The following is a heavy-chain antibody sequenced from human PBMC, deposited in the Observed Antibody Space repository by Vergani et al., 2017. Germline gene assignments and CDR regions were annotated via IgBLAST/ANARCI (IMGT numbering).Heavy chain of an antibody. CDR2: MDYSGST. CDR3: AGERGACRAAYCHSYDV. CDR1: GDSVISTDYH. Sequence: QVQLQESGPGLVKPSETLSLTCTVSGDSVISTDYHWGWIRQPPGKGLDWIGSMDYSGSTSYNPSLESRISISFETPQNQFSLRLTSVTAAHTAVYYCAGERGACRAAYCHSYDVWGPGTLVGVSS. J-gene: IGHJ4*02. V-gene: IGHV4-39*01. D-gene: IGHD2-15*01.